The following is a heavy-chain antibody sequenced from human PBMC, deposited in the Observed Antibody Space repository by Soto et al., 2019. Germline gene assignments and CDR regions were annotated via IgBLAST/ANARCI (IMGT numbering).Heavy chain of an antibody. D-gene: IGHD3-9*01. Sequence: SSVKVSCKASGYTFTSYGISWVRQAPGQGLEWMGWISAYNGNTHYAQKLQGRVTMTTETYTRAADMEPRILRAGDTAVYYCAEEGVAARPGIRYFDCLAGAFGLDVWGRGTTVTVSS. CDR2: ISAYNGNT. CDR1: GYTFTSYG. J-gene: IGHJ6*02. V-gene: IGHV1-18*01. CDR3: AEEGVAARPGIRYFDCLAGAFGLDV.